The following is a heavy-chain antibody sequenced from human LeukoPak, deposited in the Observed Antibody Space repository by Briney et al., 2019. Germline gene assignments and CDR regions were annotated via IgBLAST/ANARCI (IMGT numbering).Heavy chain of an antibody. CDR3: ARDYFQGIVGVYTGYGMDV. V-gene: IGHV1-69*13. CDR1: GGTFSSYA. J-gene: IGHJ6*02. Sequence: SVKVSCKASGGTFSSYAISWVRQAPGQGLEWMGGIIPIFGTANYAQKFQGRVTITADESTSTAYMELSSLRSEDTAVYYCARDYFQGIVGVYTGYGMDVWGQGTTVTVSS. D-gene: IGHD1-26*01. CDR2: IIPIFGTA.